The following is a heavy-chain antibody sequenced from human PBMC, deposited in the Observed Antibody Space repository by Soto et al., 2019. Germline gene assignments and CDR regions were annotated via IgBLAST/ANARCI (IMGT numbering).Heavy chain of an antibody. J-gene: IGHJ4*02. D-gene: IGHD2-21*01. Sequence: ASVKVSCKASGGTFSHSTVAWVRQAPGHRPEWMGMIIPMFGSTNSAQKFRDRVTFSADTYTNTAYMELSSLRSEETAVYYCETNHGLLGQYSALTDHWGQGTLVTVSS. CDR2: IIPMFGST. V-gene: IGHV1-69*08. CDR1: GGTFSHST. CDR3: ETNHGLLGQYSALTDH.